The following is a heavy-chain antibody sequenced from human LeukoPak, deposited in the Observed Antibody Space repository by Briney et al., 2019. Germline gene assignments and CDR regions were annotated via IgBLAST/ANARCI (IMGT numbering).Heavy chain of an antibody. D-gene: IGHD3-10*01. Sequence: ASVKVSCKTSGYIFAHNGISWVRQAPGQGPEWMGWISAYNGDTNYAQNFQGRVTMTRDTSTSTVYMELRSLRSDDTAVYYCASLMVRGVTYYYYGMDVWGQGTTVTVSS. CDR2: ISAYNGDT. J-gene: IGHJ6*02. V-gene: IGHV1-18*01. CDR3: ASLMVRGVTYYYYGMDV. CDR1: GYIFAHNG.